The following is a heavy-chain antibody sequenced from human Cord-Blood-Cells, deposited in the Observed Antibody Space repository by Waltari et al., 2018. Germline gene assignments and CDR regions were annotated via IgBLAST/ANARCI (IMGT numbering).Heavy chain of an antibody. D-gene: IGHD1-1*01. J-gene: IGHJ2*01. CDR1: GFTVSSNY. Sequence: EVQLVESGGGLIQPGGSLRLSCAAAGFTVSSNYMSWVRQAPGKGLEWVSVIYSGGSTYHADSVKGRFTISRDNSKNTLYLQMNSLRAEDTAVYYCARSKLDWYFDLWGRGTLVTVSS. V-gene: IGHV3-53*01. CDR3: ARSKLDWYFDL. CDR2: IYSGGST.